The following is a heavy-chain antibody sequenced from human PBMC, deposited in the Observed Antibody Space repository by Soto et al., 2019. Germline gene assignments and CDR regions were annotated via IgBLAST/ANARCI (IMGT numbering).Heavy chain of an antibody. J-gene: IGHJ4*02. D-gene: IGHD3-10*01. CDR1: GGSISSNY. V-gene: IGHV4-59*08. CDR3: ARRYGSSFDY. CDR2: IYYSGST. Sequence: SETLSLTCTVLGGSISSNYWSWIRQPPGNGLEWIGYIYYSGSTNYNPSLKSRVTISVDTSKNQFSLKLSSVTAADTAVYYCARRYGSSFDYWGQGTLVTVS.